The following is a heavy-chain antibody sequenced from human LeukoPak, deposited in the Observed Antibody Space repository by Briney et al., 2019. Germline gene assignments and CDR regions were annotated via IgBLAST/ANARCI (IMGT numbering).Heavy chain of an antibody. V-gene: IGHV3-33*01. D-gene: IGHD5-12*01. Sequence: QTGGSLRLSCAASGFTFSSYGMHWVRQAPGKGLEWVAVIWYDGSYKYYADSVKGRFTISRDNSKNTLYLQMNSLRAEDTAVYYCARDGYDPFGVADYWGQGTLVTVSS. CDR3: ARDGYDPFGVADY. CDR1: GFTFSSYG. CDR2: IWYDGSYK. J-gene: IGHJ4*02.